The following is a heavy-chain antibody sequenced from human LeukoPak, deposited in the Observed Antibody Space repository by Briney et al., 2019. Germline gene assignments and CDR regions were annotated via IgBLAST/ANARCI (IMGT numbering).Heavy chain of an antibody. D-gene: IGHD6-13*01. J-gene: IGHJ4*02. CDR2: ISWDGGST. V-gene: IGHV3-43*01. Sequence: GGSLRLSCAASGFTFDDYTMHWVRQAPGKGLEWVSLISWDGGSTYYADSVKGRFTISRNNRKNSLYLQMNSLRTEDTALYYCAKDCLNRSSWPNPLDYWGQGTLVTVSS. CDR1: GFTFDDYT. CDR3: AKDCLNRSSWPNPLDY.